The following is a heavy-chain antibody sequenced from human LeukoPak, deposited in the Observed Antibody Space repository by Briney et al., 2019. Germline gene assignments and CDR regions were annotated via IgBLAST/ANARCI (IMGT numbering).Heavy chain of an antibody. Sequence: SETLSLTCAVYGGSFSGYYWSWIRQPPGKGLEWIGEINHSGSTNYNPSLKSRVTISVDTSKNQFSLKLSSVTAADTAVYYCARRTGYGPSRYFQHWNQGTLVTVSS. CDR3: ARRTGYGPSRYFQH. CDR2: INHSGST. J-gene: IGHJ1*01. D-gene: IGHD5-18*01. V-gene: IGHV4-34*01. CDR1: GGSFSGYY.